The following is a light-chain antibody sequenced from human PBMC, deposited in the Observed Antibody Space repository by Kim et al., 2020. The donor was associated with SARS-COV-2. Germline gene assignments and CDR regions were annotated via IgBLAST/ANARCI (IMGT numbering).Light chain of an antibody. J-gene: IGLJ2*01. V-gene: IGLV1-44*01. Sequence: GQEVTISCSGSRPNIGSNTVNWYQQLPGTAPKLLIYSNNQRPSGVPDRFSGSKSGTSASLAISGLQSEDEADYYCAAWDDSLNGVVFGGGTQLTVL. CDR3: AAWDDSLNGVV. CDR1: RPNIGSNT. CDR2: SNN.